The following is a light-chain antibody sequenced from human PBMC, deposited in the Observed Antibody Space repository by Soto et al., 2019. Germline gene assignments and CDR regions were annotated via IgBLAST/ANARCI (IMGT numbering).Light chain of an antibody. CDR1: QSISNY. CDR2: AAS. Sequence: DIQMTQSPSSLSASVGNRVTITCRASQSISNYLNWYQQKPGKAPNLLIYAASSLQSGGPSRFSGSGSGTDFNLTISSLQPEDFATYYCQQSYSTPWTFGQGTKVEIQ. CDR3: QQSYSTPWT. J-gene: IGKJ1*01. V-gene: IGKV1-39*01.